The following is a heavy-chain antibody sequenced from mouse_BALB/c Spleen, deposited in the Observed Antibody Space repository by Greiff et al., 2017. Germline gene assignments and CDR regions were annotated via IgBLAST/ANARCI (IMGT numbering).Heavy chain of an antibody. D-gene: IGHD2-14*01. J-gene: IGHJ2*01. CDR1: GYSFTSYY. CDR3: ARSRTDRYDEDY. Sequence: VHVKQSGPELMKPGASVKISCKASGYSFTSYYMHWVKQSHGKSLEWIGYIDPFNGGTSYNQKFKGKATLTVDKSSSTAYMHLSSLTSEDSAVYYCARSRTDRYDEDYWGQGTTLTVSS. CDR2: IDPFNGGT. V-gene: IGHV1S135*01.